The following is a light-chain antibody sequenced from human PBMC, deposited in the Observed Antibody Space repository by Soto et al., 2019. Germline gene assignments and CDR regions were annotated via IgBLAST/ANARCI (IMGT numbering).Light chain of an antibody. CDR3: QQSYSLPCT. J-gene: IGKJ2*02. CDR2: AAS. CDR1: QSISSW. V-gene: IGKV1-39*01. Sequence: GDRVTITCRASQSISSWLAWYQQKPGKAPNLLIYAASSLQSGVSSRFSGSGSGTDFTLTISSLQPEDSATYYCQQSYSLPCTFGQGTKVDIK.